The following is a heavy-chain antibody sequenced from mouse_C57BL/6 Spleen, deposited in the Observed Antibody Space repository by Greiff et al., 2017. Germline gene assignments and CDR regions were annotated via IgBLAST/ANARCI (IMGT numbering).Heavy chain of an antibody. V-gene: IGHV1-52*01. CDR1: GYTFTSYW. CDR2: IDPSDSET. D-gene: IGHD4-1*01. CDR3: ARGGGTSWYFDV. J-gene: IGHJ1*03. Sequence: QVQLKQPGAELVRPGSSVKLSCKASGYTFTSYWMHWVKQRPIQGLEWIGNIDPSDSETHYNQKFKDKATLTVDKSSSTAYMQLSSLTSEDSAVYYCARGGGTSWYFDVWGTGTTVTVSS.